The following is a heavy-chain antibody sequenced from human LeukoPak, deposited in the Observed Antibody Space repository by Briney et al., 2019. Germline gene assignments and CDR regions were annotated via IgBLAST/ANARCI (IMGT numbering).Heavy chain of an antibody. V-gene: IGHV1-2*02. Sequence: ASVKVSCKASGYTFTGYYMHWVRQAPGQGLEWMGWINPSSGGTNYAQKFQGRVTMTRDTSISTAYMELSRLRSDDTAVYYCARLIVVVPAPTDKNSYWGQGTLVTVSS. CDR2: INPSSGGT. D-gene: IGHD2-2*01. CDR3: ARLIVVVPAPTDKNSY. CDR1: GYTFTGYY. J-gene: IGHJ4*02.